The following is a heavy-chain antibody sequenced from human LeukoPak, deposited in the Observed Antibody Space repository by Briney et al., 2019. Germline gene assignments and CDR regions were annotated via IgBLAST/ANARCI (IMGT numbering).Heavy chain of an antibody. J-gene: IGHJ4*02. D-gene: IGHD2-2*01. CDR1: GGSISSGGYY. CDR3: ASAYCSSTSCYAGDLDY. Sequence: PSETLSLTCTVSGGSISSGGYYWSWIRQHPGKGLEWIGYIYYSGSTYYNPSLKSRVTISVDTSKNQFSLKLSSVTAADTAVYYCASAYCSSTSCYAGDLDYWGQGTLVTVSS. V-gene: IGHV4-31*03. CDR2: IYYSGST.